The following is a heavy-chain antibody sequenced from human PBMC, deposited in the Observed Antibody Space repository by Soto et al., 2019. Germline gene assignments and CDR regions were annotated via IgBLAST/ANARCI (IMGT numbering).Heavy chain of an antibody. CDR2: IKQDGSEK. J-gene: IGHJ6*02. V-gene: IGHV3-7*03. D-gene: IGHD5-18*01. CDR1: GFTFSSYW. CDR3: ARDPIRGYSYGRSPYYYGMDV. Sequence: EVQLVESGGGLVQPGGSLRLSCAASGFTFSSYWMSWVRQAPGKGLEWVANIKQDGSEKYYVDSVKGRFTISRDNAKNSLYLQMNSLRAEDTAVYYCARDPIRGYSYGRSPYYYGMDVWGQGITVTVSS.